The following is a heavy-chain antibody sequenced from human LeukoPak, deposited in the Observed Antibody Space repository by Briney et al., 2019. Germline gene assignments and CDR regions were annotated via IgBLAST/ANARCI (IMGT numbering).Heavy chain of an antibody. V-gene: IGHV3-30*02. CDR2: IRYDGSNK. CDR1: GFTFSSYG. J-gene: IGHJ4*02. Sequence: PGGSLRLSCAASGFTFSSYGMHWVRQAPGKGLEWVAFIRYDGSNKYYADSVKGRFTISRDNSKNTLYLQMNSLRAEDTAVYYCAKDLVGAQRGGDYWGQGTLVTVSS. CDR3: AKDLVGAQRGGDY. D-gene: IGHD1-26*01.